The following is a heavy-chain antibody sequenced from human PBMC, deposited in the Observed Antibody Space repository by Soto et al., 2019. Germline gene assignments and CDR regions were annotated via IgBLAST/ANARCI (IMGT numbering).Heavy chain of an antibody. CDR1: GGSISYEYYH. CDR2: IHYSGSI. CDR3: AREDDGGDRDYYGLDV. V-gene: IGHV4-30-4*08. Sequence: QVQLQQSGPGLVKPSQTLSLTCTVFGGSISYEYYHWTWIRKSPGKGLEWIGYIHYSGSIIYNPSFKSRVTISVDTSKNQFSLQLSSVTAADTAVYFCAREDDGGDRDYYGLDVWGQGTTVTVSS. D-gene: IGHD2-21*02. J-gene: IGHJ6*02.